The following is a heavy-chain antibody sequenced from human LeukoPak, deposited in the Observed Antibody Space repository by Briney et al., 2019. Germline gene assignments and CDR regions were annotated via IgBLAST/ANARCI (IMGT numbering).Heavy chain of an antibody. J-gene: IGHJ4*02. CDR1: GGSFSGYY. V-gene: IGHV4-59*08. Sequence: SETLSLTCAVYGGSFSGYYWSWIRQPPGKGLEWIGYMYYSGSTNYNPSLKSRVTISVDTSKNQFSLKLSSVTPADTALYYCARTGGGNGYFDYWGQGTLVTVSS. D-gene: IGHD4-23*01. CDR3: ARTGGGNGYFDY. CDR2: MYYSGST.